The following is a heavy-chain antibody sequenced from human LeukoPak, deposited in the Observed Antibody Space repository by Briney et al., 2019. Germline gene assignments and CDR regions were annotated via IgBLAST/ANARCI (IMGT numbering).Heavy chain of an antibody. CDR1: GFTFSSYE. J-gene: IGHJ4*02. CDR2: IRYDGSNK. CDR3: AKEMVRGDLFDY. Sequence: PGGSLRLSCAASGFTFSSYEMNWVRQAPGKGLEWVAFIRYDGSNKYYADSVKGRFTISRDNSKNTLYLQMNSLRAEDTAVYYCAKEMVRGDLFDYWGQGTLVTVSS. D-gene: IGHD3-10*01. V-gene: IGHV3-30*02.